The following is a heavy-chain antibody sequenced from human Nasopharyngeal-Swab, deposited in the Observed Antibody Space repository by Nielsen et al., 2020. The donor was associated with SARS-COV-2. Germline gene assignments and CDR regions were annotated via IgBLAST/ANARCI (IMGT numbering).Heavy chain of an antibody. Sequence: GESLKISCAASGFIFSASAIHWVRQASGKGLEWVGRIGDKDHNYATTYGASMQGRFTISRDDSKNTAFLQMDSLKTEDTALYYCTTDFYFDYWGQGTLSPSPQ. J-gene: IGHJ4*02. CDR3: TTDFYFDY. V-gene: IGHV3-73*01. CDR1: GFIFSASA. CDR2: IGDKDHNYAT.